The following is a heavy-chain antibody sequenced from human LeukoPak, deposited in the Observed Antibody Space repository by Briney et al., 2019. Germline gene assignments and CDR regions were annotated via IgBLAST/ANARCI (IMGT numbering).Heavy chain of an antibody. CDR1: GGTFSSYA. V-gene: IGHV1-69*06. D-gene: IGHD2-2*01. CDR2: IIPFFGTA. J-gene: IGHJ4*02. Sequence: GASVKVSCKASGGTFSSYAISWVRQAPGQGLEWMGGIIPFFGTANYAQKFQGRVTITAHKSTSTAYVELSSLRTEDTAVYYCARGEGYCSSTSCPEFDYWGQGTLVTVSS. CDR3: ARGEGYCSSTSCPEFDY.